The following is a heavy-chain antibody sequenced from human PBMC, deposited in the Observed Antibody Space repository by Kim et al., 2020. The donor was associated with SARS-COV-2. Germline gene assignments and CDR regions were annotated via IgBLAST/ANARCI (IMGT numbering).Heavy chain of an antibody. J-gene: IGHJ3*02. CDR2: IKHDGNQK. CDR1: GFTFSSYW. D-gene: IGHD6-19*01. V-gene: IGHV3-7*01. CDR3: ARAGDLASSGKESFDI. Sequence: GGSLRLSCAASGFTFSSYWMTWVRQAPGKGLEWVANIKHDGNQKYYVDSVKGRFTISRDNAKNSLYLQMNSLRAEDTAVYYCARAGDLASSGKESFDIWG.